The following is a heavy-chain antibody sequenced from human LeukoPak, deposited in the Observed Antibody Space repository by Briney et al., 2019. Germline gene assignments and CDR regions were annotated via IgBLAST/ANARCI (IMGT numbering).Heavy chain of an antibody. CDR1: GFTFSSYA. CDR2: ITASGDST. V-gene: IGHV3-23*01. D-gene: IGHD5-18*01. Sequence: GGSLRLSCAASGFTFSSYAMGWVRQAPGKGLEWVSAITASGDSTYYADSVKGRLTISRDNSKNTLYLQMNSLRAEDTAVYYCAKGNGYSYGRYYFDYWGQGTLVTVSS. J-gene: IGHJ4*02. CDR3: AKGNGYSYGRYYFDY.